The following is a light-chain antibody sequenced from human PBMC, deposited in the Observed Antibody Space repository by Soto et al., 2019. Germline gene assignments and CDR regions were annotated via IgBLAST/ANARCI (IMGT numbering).Light chain of an antibody. J-gene: IGKJ1*01. CDR1: QSISSY. Sequence: DIQMTQSPSSLSASVGDRVTITCRASQSISSYLNWYQQKPGKAPKLLIYAASSLQSGVPSRFSGTVAVKEGAVGISTLQPEDFQTYHCQQRYGSHRPVGQGPNVHIK. CDR2: AAS. CDR3: QQRYGSHRP. V-gene: IGKV1-39*01.